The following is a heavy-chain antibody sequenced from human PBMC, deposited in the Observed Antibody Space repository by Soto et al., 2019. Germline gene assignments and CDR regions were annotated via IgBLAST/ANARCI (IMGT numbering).Heavy chain of an antibody. CDR3: ARYLPPLRFLEWFPTLFDP. CDR1: GYTFTSYA. Sequence: GASVKVSCKASGYTFTSYAMHWVRQAPGQRLEWMGWINAGNGNTKYSQKFQGRVTITRDTSASTAYMELSSLRSEDTAVYYCARYLPPLRFLEWFPTLFDPWGQGTLVTVSS. CDR2: INAGNGNT. D-gene: IGHD3-3*01. V-gene: IGHV1-3*01. J-gene: IGHJ5*02.